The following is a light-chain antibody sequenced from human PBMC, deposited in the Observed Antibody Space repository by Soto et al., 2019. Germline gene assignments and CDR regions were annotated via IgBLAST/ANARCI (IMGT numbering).Light chain of an antibody. V-gene: IGKV1-39*01. CDR1: QDISNY. J-gene: IGKJ4*01. CDR3: QQVYVYPST. Sequence: DIQMTQSPSSLSASVGDRVTITCQASQDISNYLNWYQQKPGKAPNLLIYAASTLQSGVPSRFSGGGSGTGFTLTISSLQPEDFATYYCQQVYVYPSTFGGGTKVDIK. CDR2: AAS.